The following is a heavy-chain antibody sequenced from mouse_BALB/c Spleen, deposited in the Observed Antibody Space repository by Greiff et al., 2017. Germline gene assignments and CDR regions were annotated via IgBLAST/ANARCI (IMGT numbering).Heavy chain of an antibody. J-gene: IGHJ4*01. V-gene: IGHV5-6-5*01. CDR1: GFTFSSYA. CDR2: ISSGGST. D-gene: IGHD1-1*01. Sequence: EVKLMESGGGLVKPGGSLKLSCAASGFTFSSYAMSWVRQTPEKRLEWVASISSGGSTYYPDSVKGRFTISRDNARNILYLQMSSLRSEDTAMYYCARGIYYYGSSYEDAMDYWGQGTSVTVSS. CDR3: ARGIYYYGSSYEDAMDY.